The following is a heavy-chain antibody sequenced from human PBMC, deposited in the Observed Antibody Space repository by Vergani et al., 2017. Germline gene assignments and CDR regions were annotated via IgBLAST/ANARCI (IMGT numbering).Heavy chain of an antibody. CDR1: NDSVSNTFYY. CDR2: IYYSGST. J-gene: IGHJ6*03. V-gene: IGHV4-39*07. Sequence: QVQLPESGPGLVKPSETLSLTCTVSNDSVSNTFYYWGWIRQTPGKGLEWIGSIYYSGSTNYNPSLKSRVTISVDTSKNQFSLKLSSVTAADTAVYYCGSSTQGYYYYMDVWGKGTTVTVSS. CDR3: GSSTQGYYYYMDV. D-gene: IGHD2-2*01.